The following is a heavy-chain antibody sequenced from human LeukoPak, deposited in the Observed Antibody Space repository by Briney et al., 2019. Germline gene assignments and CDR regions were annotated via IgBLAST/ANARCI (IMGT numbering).Heavy chain of an antibody. CDR3: ARRAAAGYYYYYGMDV. D-gene: IGHD6-13*01. CDR1: GFTFSSYW. CDR2: INSDGSST. V-gene: IGHV3-74*01. J-gene: IGHJ6*02. Sequence: GGSLRLSCAASGFTFSSYWMHWVRHAPGKGLVWVSRINSDGSSTSYADSVKGRFTISRDNAKNTLYLQMNSLRAEDTAVYYCARRAAAGYYYYYGMDVWGQGTTVTVSS.